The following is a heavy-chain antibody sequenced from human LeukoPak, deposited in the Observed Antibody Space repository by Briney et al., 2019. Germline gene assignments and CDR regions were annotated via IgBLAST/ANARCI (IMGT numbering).Heavy chain of an antibody. CDR3: ARESYSSSLRYYYYGMDV. CDR1: GFTFSSYG. CDR2: IWYDGSNK. J-gene: IGHJ6*02. V-gene: IGHV3-33*01. Sequence: VGSLRLSCAASGFTFSSYGMHWVRQAPGKALEWVAVIWYDGSNKYYADSVKGRFTISRDNSKNTLYLQMNSLRAEDTAVYYCARESYSSSLRYYYYGMDVWGQGTTVTVSS. D-gene: IGHD6-13*01.